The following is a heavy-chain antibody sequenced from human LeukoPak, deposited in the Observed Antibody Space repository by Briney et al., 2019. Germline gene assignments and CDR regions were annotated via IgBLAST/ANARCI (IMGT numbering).Heavy chain of an antibody. CDR2: IYYSGST. Sequence: TSETLSLTCTVSGGSISSYYWSWIRQPPGKGLEWIGYIYYSGSTNYNPSLKSRVTISVDTSKNQFSLKLSSVTAADTAVYYCARHEGYDRKADNWFDPWGQGTLVTVSS. CDR3: ARHEGYDRKADNWFDP. D-gene: IGHD5-12*01. CDR1: GGSISSYY. J-gene: IGHJ5*02. V-gene: IGHV4-59*08.